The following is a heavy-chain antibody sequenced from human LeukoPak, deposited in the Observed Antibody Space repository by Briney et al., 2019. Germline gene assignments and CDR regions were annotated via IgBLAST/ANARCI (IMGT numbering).Heavy chain of an antibody. CDR2: IYTSGST. CDR1: GGSISSYY. Sequence: PSETLSLTCTVSGGSISSYYWSWIRQPAGKGLEWIGRIYTSGSTNYNPSLKSRVPMSVDTSKDQFSLKVSSVTAADTAVYYCARSRHYGDYPDYWGQGTLVTVSS. V-gene: IGHV4-4*07. D-gene: IGHD4-17*01. CDR3: ARSRHYGDYPDY. J-gene: IGHJ4*02.